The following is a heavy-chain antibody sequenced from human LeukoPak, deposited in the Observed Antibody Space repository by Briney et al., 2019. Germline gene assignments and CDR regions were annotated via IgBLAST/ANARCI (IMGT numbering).Heavy chain of an antibody. CDR2: VYSDGNT. D-gene: IGHD3-9*01. J-gene: IGHJ3*02. CDR3: ARDWYDNSDAFDI. V-gene: IGHV3-53*01. CDR1: ELTVSSNY. Sequence: GGSLRLSCAASELTVSSNYMSWVRQAPGKGLEWVSVVYSDGNTYYADSVKGRFTISRDNAKYSLYLQMNSLRAEDTAVYYCARDWYDNSDAFDIWGQGTMVTVSS.